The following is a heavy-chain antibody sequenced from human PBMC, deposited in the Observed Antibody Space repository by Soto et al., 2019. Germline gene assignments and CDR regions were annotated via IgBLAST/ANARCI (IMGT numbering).Heavy chain of an antibody. J-gene: IGHJ4*02. Sequence: SSVKVSCKASGGTFSSYAISCVRQAPGQGLEWMGGIIPIFGTANYAQKFQGRVTITADESTSTAYMELSSLRSEDTAVYYCAKYASVGAFDYWGQGTLVTVSS. D-gene: IGHD1-26*01. CDR1: GGTFSSYA. CDR3: AKYASVGAFDY. CDR2: IIPIFGTA. V-gene: IGHV1-69*13.